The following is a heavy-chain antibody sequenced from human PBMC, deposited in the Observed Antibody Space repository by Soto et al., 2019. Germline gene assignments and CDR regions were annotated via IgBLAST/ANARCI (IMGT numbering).Heavy chain of an antibody. Sequence: GGSLRLSCAASGFTFSSYWMSWVRQAPGKGLEWVANIKQDGSEKYYVDSVKGRFTISRDNAKNSLYLQMNSLRAEDTAVYYCARAGLGMATIYYFDYWGQGTLVTVSS. D-gene: IGHD5-12*01. CDR3: ARAGLGMATIYYFDY. J-gene: IGHJ4*02. V-gene: IGHV3-7*03. CDR2: IKQDGSEK. CDR1: GFTFSSYW.